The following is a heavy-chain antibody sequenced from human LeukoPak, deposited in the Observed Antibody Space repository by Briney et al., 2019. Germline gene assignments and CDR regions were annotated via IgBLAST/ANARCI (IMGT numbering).Heavy chain of an antibody. CDR2: IKQDGSEK. J-gene: IGHJ3*02. D-gene: IGHD2-2*01. Sequence: PRGSLRLSCAASGFTFSSYWMSWVRQAPGKGLEWVANIKQDGSEKYYVDSVKGRFTISRDNAKNSLYLQMNSLRAEDTAVYYCARGYCSSTNCYAGAFDIWGQGTMVTVSS. V-gene: IGHV3-7*04. CDR1: GFTFSSYW. CDR3: ARGYCSSTNCYAGAFDI.